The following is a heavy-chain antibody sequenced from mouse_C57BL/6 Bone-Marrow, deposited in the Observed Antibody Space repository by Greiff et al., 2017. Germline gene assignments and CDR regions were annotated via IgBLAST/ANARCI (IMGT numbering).Heavy chain of an antibody. CDR1: GYTFTSYW. D-gene: IGHD1-1*01. CDR2: IAPSDSYT. J-gene: IGHJ4*01. CDR3: ARWAYGSSDYYAMDY. V-gene: IGHV1-50*01. Sequence: VQLQQPGAELVKPGASVKLSCKASGYTFTSYWMQWVKQRPGTGLEWIGEIAPSDSYTKYNQKFKGKSTLTVDTSSSTADMKLISLTSEDAAVYDCARWAYGSSDYYAMDYWGQGTSVTVSS.